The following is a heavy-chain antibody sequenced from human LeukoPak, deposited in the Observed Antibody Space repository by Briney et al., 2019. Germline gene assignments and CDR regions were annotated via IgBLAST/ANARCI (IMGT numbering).Heavy chain of an antibody. V-gene: IGHV4-59*01. CDR1: GGPIRTYY. J-gene: IGHJ4*02. D-gene: IGHD1-1*01. Sequence: SETLSLTCTVSGGPIRTYYWSWIRQSPGKGLEWIGYTYYTGSTNYNPSPKSRVTISVDTSKNQFSLKLRSVTAADTAVYYCARVGDWNDLVYWGQGTLVPVSS. CDR3: ARVGDWNDLVY. CDR2: TYYTGST.